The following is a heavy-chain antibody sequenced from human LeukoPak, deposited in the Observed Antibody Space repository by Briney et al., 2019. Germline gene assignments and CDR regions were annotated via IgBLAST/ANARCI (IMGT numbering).Heavy chain of an antibody. CDR1: GFPFHSFW. CDR2: IKQDGSEK. Sequence: GGSLRLSCAASGFPFHSFWMTWVRQAPGKGLEWVANIKQDGSEKYYVDSVKGRFSVSRDSAKNSLYLQMNSLRAEDTAVYYCAKAGTPPMDVWGKGTTVTVSS. CDR3: AKAGTPPMDV. J-gene: IGHJ6*03. V-gene: IGHV3-7*01. D-gene: IGHD2-15*01.